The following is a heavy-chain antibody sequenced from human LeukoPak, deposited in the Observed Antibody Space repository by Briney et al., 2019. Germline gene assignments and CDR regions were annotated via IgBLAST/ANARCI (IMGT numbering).Heavy chain of an antibody. CDR3: ARRGESYDWFDP. J-gene: IGHJ5*02. V-gene: IGHV5-51*01. D-gene: IGHD3-10*01. CDR1: GYNFANYW. CDR2: IYPGDSDT. Sequence: GESLKISCKGSGYNFANYWIGWVRKMPGKGLEWMGIIYPGDSDTRYSPSFEGQVTISADKSISTAYLQWSSLKASDTAMYYCARRGESYDWFDPWGQGTLVTVSS.